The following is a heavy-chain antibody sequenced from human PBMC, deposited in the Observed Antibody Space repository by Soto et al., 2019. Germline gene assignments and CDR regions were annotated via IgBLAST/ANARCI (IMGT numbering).Heavy chain of an antibody. CDR2: ITASGDST. V-gene: IGHV3-23*01. Sequence: EVQLLASGGGLVQPGGSLRLSCAATGFTFSSYPMNWVRQAPGKGLEWVSGITASGDSTYYADSVKGRFTIFRDNSKNSVYLQMNSLRAEDTAVYYCARRVWGQGTLVTVSS. CDR1: GFTFSSYP. J-gene: IGHJ4*02. CDR3: ARRV.